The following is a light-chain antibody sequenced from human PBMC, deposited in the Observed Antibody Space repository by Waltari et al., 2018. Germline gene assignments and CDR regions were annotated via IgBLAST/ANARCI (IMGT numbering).Light chain of an antibody. CDR2: WAS. CDR1: QTVLYSSNNKNY. J-gene: IGKJ4*01. V-gene: IGKV4-1*01. Sequence: LGERATINCKSSQTVLYSSNNKNYLAWYQQKPRQPPKLLVYWASTRESGVPDRFSGSGSGTDFTLTISSLQAEDVAVYYCQQYYNTPLTFGGGTKVEIK. CDR3: QQYYNTPLT.